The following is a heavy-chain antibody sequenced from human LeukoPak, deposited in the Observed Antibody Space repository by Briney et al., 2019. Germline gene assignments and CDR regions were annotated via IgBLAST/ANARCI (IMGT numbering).Heavy chain of an antibody. CDR3: ARDGYSSGWSRGRGGYFDY. D-gene: IGHD6-19*01. J-gene: IGHJ4*02. CDR1: GFTFSSYG. V-gene: IGHV3-33*01. CDR2: IWYDGSNK. Sequence: GGSLRLSCAASGFTFSSYGMHWVRQAPGKGLEWVAVIWYDGSNKYYADSVKGRFTISRDNSKNTLYLQMNSLRAEDTAVYYCARDGYSSGWSRGRGGYFDYWGQGTLVTVSS.